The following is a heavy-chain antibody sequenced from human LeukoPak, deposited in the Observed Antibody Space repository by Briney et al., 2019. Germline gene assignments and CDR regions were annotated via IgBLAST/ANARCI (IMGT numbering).Heavy chain of an antibody. CDR1: GGTFSSYA. CDR2: INPNSGGT. V-gene: IGHV1-2*02. D-gene: IGHD2-15*01. Sequence: ASVKVSCKASGGTFSSYAISWVRQAPGQGLEWMGWINPNSGGTNYAQKFQGRVTMTRDTSISTAYMELSRLRSDDTAVYYCARDPTPPPTYCSGGSCYEGGFDPWGQGTLVTVSS. CDR3: ARDPTPPPTYCSGGSCYEGGFDP. J-gene: IGHJ5*02.